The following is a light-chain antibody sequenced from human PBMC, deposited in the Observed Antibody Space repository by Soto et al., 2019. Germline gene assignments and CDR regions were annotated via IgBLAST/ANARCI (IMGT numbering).Light chain of an antibody. Sequence: QSVLTQPPSASGAPGQAGTISCTGTSSDVGGYNYVSWYQQHPGKAPKLMIYEVSKRPSGVPDRFSGSKSGNTASLTVSGLQAEDEADYYCSSYAGSNNYVFGTGTKVTVL. V-gene: IGLV2-8*01. CDR2: EVS. J-gene: IGLJ1*01. CDR3: SSYAGSNNYV. CDR1: SSDVGGYNY.